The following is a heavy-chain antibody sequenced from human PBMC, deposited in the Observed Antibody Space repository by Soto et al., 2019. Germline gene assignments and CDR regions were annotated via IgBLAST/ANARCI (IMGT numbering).Heavy chain of an antibody. Sequence: GVSLRDSCAASGVTFSIYGMNWVLQAPGKGLEWVSSISSSSSYIYYADSVKGRFTISRDNAKNSLYLQMNSLRAEDTAVYYCARDSQSIFDYWGQGTLVTVSS. J-gene: IGHJ4*02. CDR3: ARDSQSIFDY. CDR1: GVTFSIYG. V-gene: IGHV3-21*01. CDR2: ISSSSSYI.